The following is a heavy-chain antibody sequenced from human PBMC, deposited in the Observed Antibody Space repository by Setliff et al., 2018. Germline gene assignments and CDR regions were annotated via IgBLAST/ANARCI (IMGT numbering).Heavy chain of an antibody. J-gene: IGHJ4*02. D-gene: IGHD1-26*01. Sequence: SGPTLVNPTQTLTLTCTFSGFSLSTSGMCVSWIRQPPGKALEWLARIDWDDDKYYSTSLKTRLTISKDTSKNQVVLTMTNMDPVDTATYYCLKKIIAGGGPPYDYFDYWGQGTLVTVSS. V-gene: IGHV2-70*11. CDR3: LKKIIAGGGPPYDYFDY. CDR2: IDWDDDK. CDR1: GFSLSTSGMC.